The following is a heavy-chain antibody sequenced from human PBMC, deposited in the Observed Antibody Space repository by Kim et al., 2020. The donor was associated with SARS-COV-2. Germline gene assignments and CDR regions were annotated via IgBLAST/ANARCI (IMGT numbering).Heavy chain of an antibody. V-gene: IGHV3-30*01. CDR3: ARAQWGSYSAAFDI. D-gene: IGHD1-26*01. J-gene: IGHJ3*02. Sequence: LKGRLTTCRDNSNNTLYLRMNSLGAEETAVYYCARAQWGSYSAAFDIWGQGTMVTVSS.